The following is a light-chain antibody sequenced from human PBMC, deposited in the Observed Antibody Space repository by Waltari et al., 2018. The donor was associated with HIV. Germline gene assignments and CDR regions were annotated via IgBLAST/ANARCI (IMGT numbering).Light chain of an antibody. J-gene: IGLJ2*01. V-gene: IGLV2-11*01. Sequence: QSALTPPRPVSGSPGQSVTLSCTRPSSAVGGYKYVSWYHQHPGKAPKLMIYDVSKRPSGVPDRFSGSKSGNTASLTISGLQAEDEADYYCCSYAGSYTFVFGGGTKLTVL. CDR1: SSAVGGYKY. CDR3: CSYAGSYTFV. CDR2: DVS.